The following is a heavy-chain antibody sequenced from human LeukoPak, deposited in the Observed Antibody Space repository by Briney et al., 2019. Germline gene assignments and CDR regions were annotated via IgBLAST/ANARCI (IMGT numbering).Heavy chain of an antibody. V-gene: IGHV3-43D*03. J-gene: IGHJ4*02. CDR2: ISWDGGST. CDR1: GFTFDDYA. Sequence: QPGGSLRLSCAASGFTFDDYAMHWVRQAPGKGLEWVSLISWDGGSTYYADSVKGRFTISRDNSKNSLYLQMNSLRAEDTALYYCAKDRGSSSGEYFDYWGQGTLVTVSS. CDR3: AKDRGSSSGEYFDY. D-gene: IGHD6-6*01.